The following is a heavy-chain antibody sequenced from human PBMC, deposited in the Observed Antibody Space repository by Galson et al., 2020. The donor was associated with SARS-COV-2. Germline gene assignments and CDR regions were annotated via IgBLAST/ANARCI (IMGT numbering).Heavy chain of an antibody. V-gene: IGHV1-2*02. J-gene: IGHJ4*02. CDR2: INPNSGGT. CDR1: GYTFTGYY. D-gene: IGHD7-27*01. CDR3: AREGGLNWEGGGFDY. Sequence: ASVKVSCKASGYTFTGYYVHWVRQAPGQGLEWMGWINPNSGGTNYAQKFQGRVTMTRDTSISTAYMELSRLRSDDTAVYYCAREGGLNWEGGGFDYWGQGTLVTVSS.